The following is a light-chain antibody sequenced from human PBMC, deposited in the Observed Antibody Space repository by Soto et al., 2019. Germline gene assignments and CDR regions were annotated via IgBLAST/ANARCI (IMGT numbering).Light chain of an antibody. CDR3: SSTDASSSAVV. CDR1: SSDIGGHNY. V-gene: IGLV2-8*01. J-gene: IGLJ2*01. CDR2: EVT. Sequence: QSALTQPPSASGSPGQSVTISCTGTSSDIGGHNYVSWYQQHPGKAPKLMIYEVTNRPSGVPDRFSGSMSGNTASLTVSGRQAEDEADYYCSSTDASSSAVVFGGGTKLTVL.